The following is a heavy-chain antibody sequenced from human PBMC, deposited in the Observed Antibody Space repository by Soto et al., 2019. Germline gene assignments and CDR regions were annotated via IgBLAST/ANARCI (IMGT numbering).Heavy chain of an antibody. D-gene: IGHD5-18*01. J-gene: IGHJ3*02. V-gene: IGHV3-9*01. CDR1: GFTFQNFA. CDR3: VKDFSGYTHGVRAFEI. CDR2: INWNSRTI. Sequence: EVQLVESGGGFVQPGRSLTLACATSGFTFQNFAMHWVRQAPGKGLIWVSSINWNSRTILYADSVKGRFTISRDNATSSLYLQMNSLSVEDTALYYCVKDFSGYTHGVRAFEIWGQVTMVSVSS.